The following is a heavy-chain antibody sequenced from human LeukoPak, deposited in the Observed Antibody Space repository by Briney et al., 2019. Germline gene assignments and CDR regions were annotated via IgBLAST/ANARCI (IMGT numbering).Heavy chain of an antibody. V-gene: IGHV4-34*01. Sequence: PSETLSLTCALYGGSFSGYYWSWIRQAPGKGLEWIGEINHSGGTNYNPSLKSRVTLSVGTSKNQLSLKLSSVTAADTAVYYCASSATYYYDSSGYYYPHDAFDIWGQGTMVTVSS. D-gene: IGHD3-22*01. CDR2: INHSGGT. CDR1: GGSFSGYY. J-gene: IGHJ3*02. CDR3: ASSATYYYDSSGYYYPHDAFDI.